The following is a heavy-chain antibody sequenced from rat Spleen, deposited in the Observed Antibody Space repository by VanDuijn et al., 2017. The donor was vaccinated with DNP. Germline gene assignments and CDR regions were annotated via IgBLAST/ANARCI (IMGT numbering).Heavy chain of an antibody. D-gene: IGHD1-1*01. J-gene: IGHJ2*01. Sequence: EVQLVESGGGLVQPGRSLKLSCAASGFTFSNYGMAWVRQAPTKGLEWVASISAGGGNTYYRDSVKGRFTISRDNAKSTLYLQRDSLRSEDTATDYCARGDYYSGDDGPYFDYWGQGVMVTVSS. V-gene: IGHV5S13*01. CDR1: GFTFSNYG. CDR3: ARGDYYSGDDGPYFDY. CDR2: ISAGGGNT.